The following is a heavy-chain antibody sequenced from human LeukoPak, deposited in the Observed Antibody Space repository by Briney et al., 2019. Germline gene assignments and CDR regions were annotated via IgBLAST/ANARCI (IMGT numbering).Heavy chain of an antibody. CDR3: ARLYSSSSGLRASDY. Sequence: GGSLRLSCAVSGFTFSSYEMNWVRPAPGKGLAWVSYISGSGSSTYYADSVKGRFTISRDNAKNSLYLQMNSLRAEDTATYYCARLYSSSSGLRASDYWGQGTLVTVSS. CDR2: ISGSGSST. CDR1: GFTFSSYE. J-gene: IGHJ4*02. D-gene: IGHD6-6*01. V-gene: IGHV3-48*03.